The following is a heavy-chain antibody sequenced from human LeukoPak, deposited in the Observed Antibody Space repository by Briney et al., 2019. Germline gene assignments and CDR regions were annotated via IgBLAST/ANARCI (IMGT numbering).Heavy chain of an antibody. V-gene: IGHV1-2*02. CDR2: INPNSGGT. CDR1: GYTFTAYY. CDR3: ARAPCTVTTFCYFDY. D-gene: IGHD4-17*01. Sequence: GASVKVSCKASGYTFTAYYVHWVRQAPGQGLEWMGWINPNSGGTNYAQKFQGRVTMTRDTSISTAYMELSRLRSDDTAVYYCARAPCTVTTFCYFDYWGQGTLVTVSS. J-gene: IGHJ4*02.